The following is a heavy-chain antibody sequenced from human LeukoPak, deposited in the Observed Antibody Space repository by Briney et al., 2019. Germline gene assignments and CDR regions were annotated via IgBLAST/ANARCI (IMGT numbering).Heavy chain of an antibody. CDR3: ARGGFKGYGSGSYYNQNY. V-gene: IGHV1-69*04. CDR1: GGTFSSYA. J-gene: IGHJ4*02. Sequence: ASVKVSCKASGGTFSSYAISWVRQAPGQGLEWMGRIIPILGIANYAQKFQGRVTITADKSTSTAYMELNSLRSEDTAVYYCARGGFKGYGSGSYYNQNYWGQGTLVTVSS. D-gene: IGHD3-10*01. CDR2: IIPILGIA.